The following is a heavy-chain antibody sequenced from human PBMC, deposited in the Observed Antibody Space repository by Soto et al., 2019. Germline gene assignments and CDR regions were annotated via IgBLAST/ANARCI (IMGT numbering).Heavy chain of an antibody. CDR2: ISYSVST. CDR1: CDSSDNYY. D-gene: IGHD3-9*01. CDR3: ARAPLPYYDILTGYRPGWFDP. Sequence: SETLSLTCTVSCDSSDNYYWSWVRQPPGKGLEWIGYISYSVSTKYNPSLKSRVTISVDTPKNRLSLKLSSVTAADTAVYYCARAPLPYYDILTGYRPGWFDPWGQGTLVTVSS. V-gene: IGHV4-59*12. J-gene: IGHJ5*02.